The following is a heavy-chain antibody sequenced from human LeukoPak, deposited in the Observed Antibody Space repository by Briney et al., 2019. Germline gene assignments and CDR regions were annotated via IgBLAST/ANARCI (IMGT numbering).Heavy chain of an antibody. CDR2: IYYTGST. Sequence: PSETLSLTCTVSGGTISSSSYHWGWIRQPPGKGLEWTGSIYYTGSTYYNPSLKSRVTMSVDTSNHQFSLKLSSVTAADTAAYYCVRHCIKTSCYLYDFWGQGVLVTVSS. D-gene: IGHD2-2*01. J-gene: IGHJ4*02. V-gene: IGHV4-39*01. CDR3: VRHCIKTSCYLYDF. CDR1: GGTISSSSYH.